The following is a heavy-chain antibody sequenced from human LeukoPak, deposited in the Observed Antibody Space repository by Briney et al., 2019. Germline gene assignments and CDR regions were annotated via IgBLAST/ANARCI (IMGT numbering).Heavy chain of an antibody. J-gene: IGHJ1*01. CDR1: GFTFSSYG. D-gene: IGHD3-22*01. V-gene: IGHV3-30*18. CDR2: ISYDGSNK. CDR3: AKDQLSLNYYDSSGYPPIFQH. Sequence: PGGSLRLSCAASGFTFSSYGMHWVRQAPGKGLEWVAVISYDGSNKYYADSVKGRFTISRDNSKNTLYLQMNSLRAEDTAVYYCAKDQLSLNYYDSSGYPPIFQHWGQGTLVTVSS.